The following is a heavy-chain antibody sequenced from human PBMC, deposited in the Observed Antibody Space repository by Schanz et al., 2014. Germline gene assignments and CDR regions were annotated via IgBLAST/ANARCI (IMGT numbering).Heavy chain of an antibody. CDR2: ISGSGVIT. CDR1: GFTFSTYA. Sequence: EVQLVESGGGLVQPGGSLRLSCATSGFTFSTYAMSWVRQAPGKGLEWVSGISGSGVITYYEDSVKGRFTISRDSSKNTLFLQMNSLRAEDTAVYYCAREKRRTEVVLDHWGQGTLVTVS. J-gene: IGHJ4*02. V-gene: IGHV3-23*04. CDR3: AREKRRTEVVLDH.